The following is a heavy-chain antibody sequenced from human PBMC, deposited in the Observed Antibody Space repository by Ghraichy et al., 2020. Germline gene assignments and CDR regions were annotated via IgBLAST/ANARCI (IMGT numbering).Heavy chain of an antibody. CDR1: GGSFSGYY. Sequence: ESLNISCAVYGGSFSGYYWSWIRQPPGKGLEWIGEINHSGSTNYNPSLKSRVTISVDTSKNQFSLKLSSVTAADTAVYYCARGSRTRQYSNYVTGPHYFDYWGQGTLVTVSS. J-gene: IGHJ4*02. CDR3: ARGSRTRQYSNYVTGPHYFDY. D-gene: IGHD4-11*01. CDR2: INHSGST. V-gene: IGHV4-34*01.